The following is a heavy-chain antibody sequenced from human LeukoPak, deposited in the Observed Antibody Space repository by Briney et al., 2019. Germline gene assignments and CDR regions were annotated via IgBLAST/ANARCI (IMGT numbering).Heavy chain of an antibody. CDR3: ARERFDYYDSSGYYYPYCFDY. CDR1: GFTFSSYA. CDR2: ISYDGSNK. D-gene: IGHD3-22*01. Sequence: GGSLRLSCAASGFTFSSYAMHWVRQAPGKGLEWVAVISYDGSNKYYADSVKGRFTISRDNSKNTLYLQMNSLRAEDTAVYYCARERFDYYDSSGYYYPYCFDYWGQGTLVTVSS. J-gene: IGHJ4*02. V-gene: IGHV3-30*04.